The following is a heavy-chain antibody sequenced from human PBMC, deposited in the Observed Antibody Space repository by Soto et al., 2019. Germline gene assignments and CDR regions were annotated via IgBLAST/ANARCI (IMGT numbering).Heavy chain of an antibody. Sequence: SETLSLTCTVSGGSISSGGYYWSWIRQHPGKGLEWIGYIYHSGSTYYNPSLKSRVTLSVDTSKNQFSLNLSSVTAADTAVYYCARGHLTPTTPFDSWGQGTLVTVS. CDR1: GGSISSGGYY. V-gene: IGHV4-31*03. CDR3: ARGHLTPTTPFDS. D-gene: IGHD1-26*01. J-gene: IGHJ4*02. CDR2: IYHSGST.